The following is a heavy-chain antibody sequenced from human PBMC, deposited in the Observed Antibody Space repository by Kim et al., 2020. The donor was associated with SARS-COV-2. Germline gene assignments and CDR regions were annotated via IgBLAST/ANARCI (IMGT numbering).Heavy chain of an antibody. CDR2: IIPILGIA. Sequence: SVKVSCKASGGTFSSYAISWVRQAPGQGLEWMGRIIPILGIANYAQKFQGRVTITADKSTSTAYMELSSLRSEDTAVYYCARGGSGSYVAGWFDPWGQGPLVTVSS. D-gene: IGHD3-10*01. J-gene: IGHJ5*02. CDR3: ARGGSGSYVAGWFDP. CDR1: GGTFSSYA. V-gene: IGHV1-69*04.